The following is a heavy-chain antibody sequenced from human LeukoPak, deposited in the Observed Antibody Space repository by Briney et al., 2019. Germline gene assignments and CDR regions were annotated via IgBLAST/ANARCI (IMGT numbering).Heavy chain of an antibody. V-gene: IGHV3-74*01. Sequence: GGSLRLSCAASGSYWMHWVRQAPGKGLVWVSHINSDGGWTSYADSVKGRFTISKDNAKNTVYLQMNNLRAEDTAVYYCVSFYETYWGRGTLVTVSS. J-gene: IGHJ4*02. D-gene: IGHD2/OR15-2a*01. CDR3: VSFYETY. CDR2: INSDGGWT. CDR1: GSYW.